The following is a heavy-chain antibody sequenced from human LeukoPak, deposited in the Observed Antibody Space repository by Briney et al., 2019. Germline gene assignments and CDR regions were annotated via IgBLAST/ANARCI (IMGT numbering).Heavy chain of an antibody. CDR3: ARTSIAARRANAFDI. J-gene: IGHJ3*02. D-gene: IGHD6-6*01. CDR1: GGSISSGGYS. V-gene: IGHV4-30-2*01. CDR2: IYHSGST. Sequence: PSQTLSLTCAVSGGSISSGGYSWSWIRQPPGKGLEWIGYIYHSGSTYYNPSLESRVTISVDRSKNQFPLKLSSVTAADTAVYYCARTSIAARRANAFDIWGQGTMVTVSS.